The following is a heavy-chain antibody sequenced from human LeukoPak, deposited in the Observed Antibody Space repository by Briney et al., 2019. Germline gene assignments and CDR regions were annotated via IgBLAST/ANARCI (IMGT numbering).Heavy chain of an antibody. CDR3: ARAGYCSSTSCYHQPNNWFDP. CDR2: ISAYNGNT. Sequence: ASVKVSCKASGYTFTSYGISWVRQAPGQGLEWMGWISAYNGNTNYAQKLQGRVTMTTDTSTSTAHMELRSLRSDDTAVYYCARAGYCSSTSCYHQPNNWFDPWGQGTLVTVSS. V-gene: IGHV1-18*01. J-gene: IGHJ5*02. CDR1: GYTFTSYG. D-gene: IGHD2-2*01.